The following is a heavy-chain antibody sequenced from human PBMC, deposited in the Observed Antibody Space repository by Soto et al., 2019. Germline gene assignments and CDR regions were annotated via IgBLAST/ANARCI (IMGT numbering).Heavy chain of an antibody. D-gene: IGHD3-3*01. CDR3: ARDRAEYYDFWSGYLRPLGFDP. Sequence: EVQLVESGGGLVQPGGSLRLSCAASGFTFSSYWMSWVRQAPGKGLEWVANIKQDGSEKYYVDSVKGRFTISRDNAKNSLYLQMNSLRAEDTAVYYCARDRAEYYDFWSGYLRPLGFDPWGQGTLVTVSS. V-gene: IGHV3-7*01. CDR2: IKQDGSEK. J-gene: IGHJ5*02. CDR1: GFTFSSYW.